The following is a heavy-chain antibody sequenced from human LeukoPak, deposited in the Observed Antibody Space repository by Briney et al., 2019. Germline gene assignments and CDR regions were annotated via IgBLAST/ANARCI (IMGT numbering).Heavy chain of an antibody. Sequence: PAGSLRLSCASSGFTFSSYAMSWVRQRPGMRLQWVSAIGGSGGPTYYTDSVKGRFTISRDNSRNTLYLHMTSLRAEDTALYYCAKDMDGGWFFDSWGQGTLVTVSS. CDR1: GFTFSSYA. D-gene: IGHD6-19*01. CDR2: IGGSGGPT. V-gene: IGHV3-23*01. J-gene: IGHJ4*02. CDR3: AKDMDGGWFFDS.